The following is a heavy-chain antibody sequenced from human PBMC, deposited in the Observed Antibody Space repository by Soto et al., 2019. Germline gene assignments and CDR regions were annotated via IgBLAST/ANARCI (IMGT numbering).Heavy chain of an antibody. J-gene: IGHJ6*03. V-gene: IGHV1-18*01. CDR1: GYTFTSYG. CDR3: ARVGYCSSTSCYWPYYYYYYMDV. Sequence: QVQLVQSGAEVKKPGASVKVSCKASGYTFTSYGISWVRQAPGQGLEWMGWISAYNGNTNYAQKHQGRVTITTATSTSTPYMELRSMRSDDTAVYYCARVGYCSSTSCYWPYYYYYYMDVWGKGTTVTVSS. D-gene: IGHD2-2*03. CDR2: ISAYNGNT.